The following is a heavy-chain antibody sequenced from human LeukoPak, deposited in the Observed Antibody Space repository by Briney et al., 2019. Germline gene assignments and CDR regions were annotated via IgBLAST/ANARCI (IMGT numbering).Heavy chain of an antibody. CDR2: INHSGST. CDR1: GGSFSGYY. V-gene: IGHV4-34*01. J-gene: IGHJ4*02. Sequence: PSETLSLTCAVYGGSFSGYYWSWIRQPPGKGLEWIGEINHSGSTNYNPSLKSRVTISVDTSKNQFSLKLSSVTAADTAVYYCARLPGVTMIVVDPFDYWGQGTLVTVSS. D-gene: IGHD3-22*01. CDR3: ARLPGVTMIVVDPFDY.